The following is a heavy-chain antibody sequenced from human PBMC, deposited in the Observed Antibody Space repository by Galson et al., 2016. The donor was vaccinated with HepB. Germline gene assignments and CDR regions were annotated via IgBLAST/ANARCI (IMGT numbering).Heavy chain of an antibody. CDR2: ISGTNGNT. CDR3: TRGSRCSGGRCYTPAFDY. Sequence: SVKVSCKASGYIFNTYGIGWVRQAPGQGLEWMGWISGTNGNTNYAPSLQSRVTMTRDTSTSTVYTELRSLRFDDTATYYCTRGSRCSGGRCYTPAFDYWGQGTLVTVSS. V-gene: IGHV1-18*01. J-gene: IGHJ4*02. D-gene: IGHD2-15*01. CDR1: GYIFNTYG.